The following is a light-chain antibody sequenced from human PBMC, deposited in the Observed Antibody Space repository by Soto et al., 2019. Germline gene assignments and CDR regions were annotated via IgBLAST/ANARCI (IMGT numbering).Light chain of an antibody. V-gene: IGKV3-15*01. CDR1: QSVSSN. J-gene: IGKJ4*01. CDR3: QQYNNWVLT. CDR2: GAS. Sequence: EIVMTQSPATLSVSPGERATLSCRASQSVSSNLAWYQQKPGQAPRLLIYGASTRATGIPARSSGSGSGTEFTLTISSLQSEDFAVYYCQQYNNWVLTFGGGTKVDIK.